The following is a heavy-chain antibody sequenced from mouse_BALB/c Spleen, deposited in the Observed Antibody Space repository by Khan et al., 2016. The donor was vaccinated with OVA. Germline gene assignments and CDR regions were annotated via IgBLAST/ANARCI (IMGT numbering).Heavy chain of an antibody. Sequence: EVQLQESGPGLVKPSQSLSLTCTVTGYSITSNYAWSWIRQFPGNKLEWMGYISYSGSTNYNPSLKSRISVTRDPSENQFFLQLNSVTTEDTATYDCARQNYYGYALDYGGQGTSVTVSS. D-gene: IGHD1-1*01. V-gene: IGHV3-2*02. J-gene: IGHJ4*01. CDR3: ARQNYYGYALDY. CDR1: GYSITSNYA. CDR2: ISYSGST.